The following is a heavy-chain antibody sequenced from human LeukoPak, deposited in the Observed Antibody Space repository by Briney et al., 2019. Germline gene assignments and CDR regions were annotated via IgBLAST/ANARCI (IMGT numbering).Heavy chain of an antibody. CDR2: IKQDGSEK. Sequence: PGGSLRLSCAASGFTFSSYWMSWVRQAPGKGLEWVANIKQDGSEKYYVDSVKGRFTIPRDNAKNSLYLQMNSLRAEDTAVYYCARSYSSSWYSPIVWFDYWGQGTLVTVSS. CDR1: GFTFSSYW. V-gene: IGHV3-7*01. D-gene: IGHD6-13*01. CDR3: ARSYSSSWYSPIVWFDY. J-gene: IGHJ4*02.